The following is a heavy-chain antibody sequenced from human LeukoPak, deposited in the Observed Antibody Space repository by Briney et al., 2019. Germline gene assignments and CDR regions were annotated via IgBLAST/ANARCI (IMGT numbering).Heavy chain of an antibody. Sequence: SETLSLTCAVYGGSFSGYYWSWIRQPPGKGLEWIGEINHSGSTNYNPSLKSRVTISADTSKNQFSLKLSSVTAADTAVYYCASARGGSPTSFDYWGQGTLVTVSS. CDR3: ASARGGSPTSFDY. CDR2: INHSGST. V-gene: IGHV4-34*01. J-gene: IGHJ4*02. CDR1: GGSFSGYY. D-gene: IGHD2-15*01.